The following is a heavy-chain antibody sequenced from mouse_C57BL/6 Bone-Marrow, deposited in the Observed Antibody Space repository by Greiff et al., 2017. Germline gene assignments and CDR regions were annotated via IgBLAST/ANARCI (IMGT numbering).Heavy chain of an antibody. D-gene: IGHD1-1*01. Sequence: EVMLVESGGGLVKPGGSLKLSCAASGFTFSSYTMSWVRQTPEKRLQWVAAICGGGGNIYYPDSVKGRFTISGDNDKNILYLQMSSLRSEDTALYYCSRQVTTVLATKYFDVWGTGTTVTVSS. CDR3: SRQVTTVLATKYFDV. CDR1: GFTFSSYT. CDR2: ICGGGGNI. V-gene: IGHV5-9*01. J-gene: IGHJ1*03.